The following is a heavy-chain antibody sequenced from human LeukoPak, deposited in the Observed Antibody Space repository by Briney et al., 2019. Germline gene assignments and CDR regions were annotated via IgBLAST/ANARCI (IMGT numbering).Heavy chain of an antibody. Sequence: GASVKVSCKASGGTFSSYAISWVRQAPGQGLEWMGGIIPIFGTANYAQKFQDRVTMTRDTSISTAYMELSSLRSEDTAVYYCARGVGAVGDYWGQGTLVTVSS. CDR3: ARGVGAVGDY. J-gene: IGHJ4*02. CDR2: IIPIFGTA. CDR1: GGTFSSYA. V-gene: IGHV1-69*05. D-gene: IGHD6-19*01.